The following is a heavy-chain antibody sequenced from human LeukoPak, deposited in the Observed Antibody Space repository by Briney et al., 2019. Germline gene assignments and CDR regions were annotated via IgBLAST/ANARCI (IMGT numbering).Heavy chain of an antibody. CDR1: GGSFNGFY. CDR2: INHSGST. Sequence: SETLSLTCAVYGGSFNGFYWSWIRQPPGKGLEWIGEINHSGSTDYNPSLKSRVTISVDTSKNQFSLKLSSVTAADTAVYYCACLPGAAAGTTSYNWFDPWGQGTLVTVSS. CDR3: ACLPGAAAGTTSYNWFDP. V-gene: IGHV4-34*01. J-gene: IGHJ5*02. D-gene: IGHD6-13*01.